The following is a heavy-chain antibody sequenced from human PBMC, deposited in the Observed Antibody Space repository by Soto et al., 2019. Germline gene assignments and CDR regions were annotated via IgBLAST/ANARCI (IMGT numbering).Heavy chain of an antibody. CDR2: IIPIFGTA. J-gene: IGHJ6*02. Sequence: QVQLVQSGAEVKKPGSSVKVSCKASGGTFSSYAISWVRQAPGQGLEWMGGIIPIFGTANYAQKFQGRVTITADESTSPAYMELSSVRSEDTAVYYCARYCSGSSWCRAGLYYYYGMDVWGQGTTVTVSS. D-gene: IGHD2-15*01. CDR1: GGTFSSYA. V-gene: IGHV1-69*01. CDR3: ARYCSGSSWCRAGLYYYYGMDV.